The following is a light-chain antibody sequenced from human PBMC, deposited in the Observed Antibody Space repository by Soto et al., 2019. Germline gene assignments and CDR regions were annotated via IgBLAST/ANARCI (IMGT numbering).Light chain of an antibody. Sequence: IQMTQSPSTLSASVGDRVTLTCRASQSINAWLAWYQQKPGKAPNLLIYAASTLQSGVPSRFSGGGSGTDFTLTISSLQPEDFATYYCQQVYVYPSTFGGGTKVEIK. J-gene: IGKJ4*01. CDR3: QQVYVYPST. CDR1: QSINAW. V-gene: IGKV1-5*01. CDR2: AAS.